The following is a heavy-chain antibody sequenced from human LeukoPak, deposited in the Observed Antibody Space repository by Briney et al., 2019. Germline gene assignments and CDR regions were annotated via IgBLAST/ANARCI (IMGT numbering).Heavy chain of an antibody. D-gene: IGHD3-10*01. CDR2: IYYSGST. J-gene: IGHJ4*02. Sequence: PSETLSLTCTVSGGSISSSSYSWGWIRQPPGKGLEWIGSIYYSGSTYYNPSLKSRVTISVDTSKNQFSLKLSSVTAADTAVYYCARHGRDYYGSGSYYGEISYFDYWGQGTLVTVSS. V-gene: IGHV4-39*01. CDR3: ARHGRDYYGSGSYYGEISYFDY. CDR1: GGSISSSSYS.